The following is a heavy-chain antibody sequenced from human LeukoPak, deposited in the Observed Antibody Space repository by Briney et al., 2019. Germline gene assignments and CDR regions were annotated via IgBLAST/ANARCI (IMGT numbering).Heavy chain of an antibody. D-gene: IGHD3-10*02. CDR1: GFTFSSYE. Sequence: PGGSLRLSCAASGFTFSSYEMNWVRQAQGTGLERVSYISSSGSTIYYADSVKGRFTISRDNAKNSLYLQMNSLRAEDTAVYYCAELGITMIGGVWGKGTTVTISS. CDR3: AELGITMIGGV. J-gene: IGHJ6*04. V-gene: IGHV3-48*03. CDR2: ISSSGSTI.